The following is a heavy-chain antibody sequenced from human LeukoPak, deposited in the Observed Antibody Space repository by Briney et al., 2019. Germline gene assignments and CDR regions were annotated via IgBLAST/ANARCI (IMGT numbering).Heavy chain of an antibody. V-gene: IGHV4-39*01. D-gene: IGHD3-10*01. CDR3: ARRMWFGELYYFDY. J-gene: IGHJ4*02. CDR2: IYYSGST. Sequence: KPSETLSLTCTVPGGSISSSSYYWGWIRQPPGKGLEWIGSIYYSGSTYYNPSLKSRVTISVDTSKNQFSLKLSSVTAADTAVYYCARRMWFGELYYFDYWGQGTLVTVSS. CDR1: GGSISSSSYY.